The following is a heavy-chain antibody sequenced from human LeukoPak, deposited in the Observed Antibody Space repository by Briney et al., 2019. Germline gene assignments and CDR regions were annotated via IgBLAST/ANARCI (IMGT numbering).Heavy chain of an antibody. CDR3: ARDLAVAGTGCDY. CDR2: IYYSGST. V-gene: IGHV4-39*02. D-gene: IGHD6-19*01. J-gene: IGHJ4*02. CDR1: GGSISSSSYY. Sequence: PSETLSLTCTVSGGSISSSSYYWGWIRQPPGKGLEWIGSIYYSGSTYYNPSLKSRVTISVDTSKNQFSLKLSSVTAADTAVYYCARDLAVAGTGCDYWGQGTLVTVSS.